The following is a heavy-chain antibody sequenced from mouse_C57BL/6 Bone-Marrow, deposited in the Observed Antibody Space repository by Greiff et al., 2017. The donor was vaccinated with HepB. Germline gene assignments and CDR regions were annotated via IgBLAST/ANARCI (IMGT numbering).Heavy chain of an antibody. Sequence: VHVKQSGGDLVKPGGSLKLSCAASGFTFSSYGMSWVRQTPDKRLEWVATISSGGSYTYYPDSVKGRFTISRDNAKNTLYLQMSSLKSEDTAMYYCARRDYYGSSYWYFDVWGTGTTVTVSS. CDR3: ARRDYYGSSYWYFDV. D-gene: IGHD1-1*01. CDR2: ISSGGSYT. J-gene: IGHJ1*03. V-gene: IGHV5-6*01. CDR1: GFTFSSYG.